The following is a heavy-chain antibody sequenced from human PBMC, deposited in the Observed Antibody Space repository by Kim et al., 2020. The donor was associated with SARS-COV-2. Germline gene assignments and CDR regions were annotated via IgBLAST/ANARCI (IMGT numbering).Heavy chain of an antibody. CDR1: GFTFDDYA. D-gene: IGHD3-10*01. Sequence: GGSLRLSCAASGFTFDDYAMHWVRQAPGKGLEWVSGISWNSGSIGYADSVKGRFTISRDNAKNSLYLQMNSLRAEDTALYYCAKGHMVRYEGDYFDYWGQGTLVTVSS. J-gene: IGHJ4*02. V-gene: IGHV3-9*01. CDR3: AKGHMVRYEGDYFDY. CDR2: ISWNSGSI.